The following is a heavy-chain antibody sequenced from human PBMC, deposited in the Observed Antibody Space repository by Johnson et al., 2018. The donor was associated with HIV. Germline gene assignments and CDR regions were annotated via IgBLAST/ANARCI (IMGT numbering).Heavy chain of an antibody. Sequence: VQLVESGGGLVQPGGSLRLSCAASGFTFSSYAMHWVRQAPGKGLEWVAVISYDGSNKYYADSVKARFTISRDDSKNTLYLQMNSLKTEDTAVYYCATDVPSAPYYNAFDIWGQGTMVTVSS. CDR2: ISYDGSNK. CDR3: ATDVPSAPYYNAFDI. D-gene: IGHD1-26*01. CDR1: GFTFSSYA. J-gene: IGHJ3*02. V-gene: IGHV3-30-3*01.